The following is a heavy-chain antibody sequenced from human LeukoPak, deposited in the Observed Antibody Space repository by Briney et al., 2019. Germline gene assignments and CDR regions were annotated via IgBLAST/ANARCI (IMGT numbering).Heavy chain of an antibody. Sequence: TGGSLRLSCAASGFTFSSYAIHWVRQAPGKGLEWVAVISYDRSNKYYADSVKGRFTISRDNSKNTLYLQMNSLRAEDTAVYYCARAVFEQLVQLDYWGQGTLVTVSS. J-gene: IGHJ4*02. V-gene: IGHV3-30*04. CDR1: GFTFSSYA. CDR2: ISYDRSNK. D-gene: IGHD6-6*01. CDR3: ARAVFEQLVQLDY.